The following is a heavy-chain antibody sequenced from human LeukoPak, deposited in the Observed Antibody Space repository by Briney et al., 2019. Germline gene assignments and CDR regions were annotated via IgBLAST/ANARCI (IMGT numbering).Heavy chain of an antibody. CDR1: GYSFTSYG. Sequence: SVKVSCKASGYSFTSYGISWVRQAPGQGLEWMGRIIPILGIANYAQKFQGRVTITADKSTSTAYMELSSLRSEDTAVYYCARDRRDGYNNGVDYWGQGTLVTVSS. CDR3: ARDRRDGYNNGVDY. CDR2: IIPILGIA. J-gene: IGHJ4*02. D-gene: IGHD5-24*01. V-gene: IGHV1-69*04.